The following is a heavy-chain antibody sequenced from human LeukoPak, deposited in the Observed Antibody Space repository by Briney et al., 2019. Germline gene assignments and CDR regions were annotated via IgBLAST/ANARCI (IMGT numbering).Heavy chain of an antibody. CDR1: GGSISSGSYY. CDR3: ARVHDISTGYAD. V-gene: IGHV4-61*02. CDR2: IYTSGST. Sequence: SQTLSLTCTVSGGSISSGSYYWSWIRQPAGKGLEWIGRIYTSGSTNYNPSLKSRVTISVDTSKNQFSLKLSSVTAADTAVYYCARVHDISTGYADWGQGTLVTVSS. J-gene: IGHJ4*02. D-gene: IGHD3-9*01.